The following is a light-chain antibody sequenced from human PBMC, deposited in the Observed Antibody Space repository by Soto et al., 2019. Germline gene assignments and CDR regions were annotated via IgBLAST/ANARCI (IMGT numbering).Light chain of an antibody. Sequence: EIVLTQSPGTLSLSPGERATLSCRASQSVSSSYLAWYQQKPGQAPRLLIYGASSSATGIPDRFSGSGSGTDFTLTISRLEPEDFAVDYCQQYGSSPPYTFGQGTELEIK. CDR2: GAS. CDR1: QSVSSSY. J-gene: IGKJ2*01. V-gene: IGKV3-20*01. CDR3: QQYGSSPPYT.